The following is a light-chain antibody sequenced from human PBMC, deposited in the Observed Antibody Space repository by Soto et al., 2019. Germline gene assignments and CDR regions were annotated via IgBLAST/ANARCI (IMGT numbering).Light chain of an antibody. CDR1: RSNIGSNS. Sequence: QSVLTQPPSVSGTPGQRVIISCSGSRSNIGSNSVNWYQQLPGTAPKLLIYINDQRPSGVPDRFSGSTSGTSVSLAISGLQSEDEADYYCASWDDRLKGYFFGTGTKVTVL. CDR2: IND. J-gene: IGLJ1*01. CDR3: ASWDDRLKGYF. V-gene: IGLV1-44*01.